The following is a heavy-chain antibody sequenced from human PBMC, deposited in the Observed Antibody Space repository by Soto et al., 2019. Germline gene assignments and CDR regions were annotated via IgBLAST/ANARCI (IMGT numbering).Heavy chain of an antibody. Sequence: GGSRRLSWAASGFTFSSYIMNWVRQAPGKGLEWVSSISSGSSYIYYADSVKGRFTISRDNAKNSLYLQMNSLRAEDTAVYYCAREGYSSSWSYFDYWGQGALVTVSS. CDR3: AREGYSSSWSYFDY. V-gene: IGHV3-21*01. D-gene: IGHD6-13*01. CDR1: GFTFSSYI. CDR2: ISSGSSYI. J-gene: IGHJ4*02.